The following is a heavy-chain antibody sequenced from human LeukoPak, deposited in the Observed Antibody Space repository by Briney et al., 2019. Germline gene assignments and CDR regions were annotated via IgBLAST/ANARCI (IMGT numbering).Heavy chain of an antibody. V-gene: IGHV4-31*03. CDR3: ARVLLEIPYYYGMDV. CDR2: IYYSGST. CDR1: GVSISSGGYY. D-gene: IGHD2-15*01. Sequence: SQTLSLTCTVSGVSISSGGYYWSWIRQHPGKGLEWIGYIYYSGSTYYNPSLKSRVTISVDTSKNQFSLKLSSVTAADTAVYYCARVLLEIPYYYGMDVWGQGTTVTVSS. J-gene: IGHJ6*02.